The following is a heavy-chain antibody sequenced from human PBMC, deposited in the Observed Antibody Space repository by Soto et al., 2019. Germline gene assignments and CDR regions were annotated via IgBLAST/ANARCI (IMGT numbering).Heavy chain of an antibody. CDR3: ARNPNYYGSGTMDV. D-gene: IGHD3-10*01. CDR1: GYSFTSYW. J-gene: IGHJ6*02. V-gene: IGHV5-10-1*01. Sequence: ESLKVSCKCSGYSFTSYWISLVLQMPGKGLEWMGRIDPSDSYTNYSPSFQGHVTISADKSISTAYLQWSSLKASDTAMYYCARNPNYYGSGTMDVWGQGTTVTVSS. CDR2: IDPSDSYT.